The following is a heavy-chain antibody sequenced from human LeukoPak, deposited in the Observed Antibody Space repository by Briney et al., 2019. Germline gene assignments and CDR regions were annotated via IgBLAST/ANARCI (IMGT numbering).Heavy chain of an antibody. D-gene: IGHD3-22*01. J-gene: IGHJ4*02. CDR2: ISYDGSNK. CDR1: GFTFSSYW. Sequence: GGSLRLSCAASGFTFSSYWMNWVRQAPGKGLEWVAVISYDGSNKYYADSVKGRFTISRDNSKNTLYLQMNSLRAEDTAVYYCAKLGVITTHPNDYWGQGTLVTVSS. V-gene: IGHV3-30*18. CDR3: AKLGVITTHPNDY.